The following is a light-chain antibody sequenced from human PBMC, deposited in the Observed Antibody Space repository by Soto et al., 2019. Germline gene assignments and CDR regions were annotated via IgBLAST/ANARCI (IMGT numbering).Light chain of an antibody. CDR1: SGSIDSGY. CDR3: QSYHSSSPYV. Sequence: NFMLTQPHSVSESPGKTVTISCTRSSGSIDSGYVQWYQQRPGSAPTTVIYEDNQRPSGVPDRFSGSIDRSSNSASLTISGLMTEDEADYYCQSYHSSSPYVFGTGTKLT. V-gene: IGLV6-57*03. CDR2: EDN. J-gene: IGLJ1*01.